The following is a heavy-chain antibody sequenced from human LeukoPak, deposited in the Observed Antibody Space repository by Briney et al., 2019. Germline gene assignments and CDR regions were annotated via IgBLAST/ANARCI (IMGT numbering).Heavy chain of an antibody. CDR2: INWNGGST. D-gene: IGHD6-19*01. V-gene: IGHV3-20*04. CDR1: GFTFDDYG. Sequence: GGSLRLSCAASGFTFDDYGMSWVRPAPGKGLEWVSGINWNGGSTGYADSVKGRFTISRDNAKNSLYLQMNSLRADDTAVYYCARGLSYAVAYGDYWGQGTLVTVSS. J-gene: IGHJ4*02. CDR3: ARGLSYAVAYGDY.